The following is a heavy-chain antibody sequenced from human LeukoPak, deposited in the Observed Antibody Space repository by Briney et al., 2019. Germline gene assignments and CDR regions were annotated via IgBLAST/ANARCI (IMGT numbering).Heavy chain of an antibody. D-gene: IGHD4-23*01. J-gene: IGHJ4*02. CDR3: AEEGSDSGGQTLEN. CDR1: GFTFDDYA. CDR2: ISWDGDVT. Sequence: GGSLRLSCAASGFTFDDYAMHWVRQAPGKGLEWVSVISWDGDVTFYADSVEGRFTISRDNRKNSLYLQMNGLRAEDTALYYCAEEGSDSGGQTLENWGQGTLVTVSS. V-gene: IGHV3-43D*03.